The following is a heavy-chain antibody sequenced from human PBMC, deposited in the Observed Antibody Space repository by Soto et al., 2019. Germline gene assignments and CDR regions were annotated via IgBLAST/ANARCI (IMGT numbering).Heavy chain of an antibody. CDR2: IPGGGDTT. V-gene: IGHV3-23*01. CDR1: GFSFSTYA. D-gene: IGHD2-8*01. J-gene: IGHJ4*02. Sequence: DVQLLESGGGLVQPGGSLRLSCAASGFSFSTYAMSWVRQAPGKGLEWVTGIPGGGDTTYYADSVRGRFTISRDNSKNTVSLQVNSLRAEDTAVYYCAKPALPTVLINYVFDRWGQGTLVTVSS. CDR3: AKPALPTVLINYVFDR.